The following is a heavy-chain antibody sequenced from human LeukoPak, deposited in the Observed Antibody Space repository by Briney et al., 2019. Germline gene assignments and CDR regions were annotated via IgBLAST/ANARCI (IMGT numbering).Heavy chain of an antibody. D-gene: IGHD4-17*01. CDR2: IYYSGST. Sequence: SETLSLTCTVSGGSISSSSYYWGWIRQPPGKGLEWSGSIYYSGSTYYNPSLKSRVTISVDTSKNQLSLKLSPVTSADTAVYYCPRGLNYGDNPGTNNFHYWAREPLHPVPS. V-gene: IGHV4-39*01. J-gene: IGHJ4*02. CDR1: GGSISSSSYY. CDR3: PRGLNYGDNPGTNNFHY.